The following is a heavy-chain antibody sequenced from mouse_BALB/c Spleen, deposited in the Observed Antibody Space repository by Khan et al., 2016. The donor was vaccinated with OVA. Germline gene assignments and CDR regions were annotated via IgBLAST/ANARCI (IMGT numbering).Heavy chain of an antibody. D-gene: IGHD2-4*01. J-gene: IGHJ3*01. V-gene: IGHV2-2*02. CDR1: GFSLANYS. CDR3: ARRGYDYGRGALFAY. CDR2: IWSAGST. Sequence: QVQLKQSGPGLVQPSQSLSITCTVSGFSLANYSVHWIRQSPGKGLEWLGVIWSAGSTDYNAAFMSRLTITKDNSRSQVFFKMNSLQPNGTAIYYCARRGYDYGRGALFAYWGQGTLVTVSA.